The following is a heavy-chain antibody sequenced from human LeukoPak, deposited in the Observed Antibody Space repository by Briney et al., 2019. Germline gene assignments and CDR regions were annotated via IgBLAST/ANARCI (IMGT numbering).Heavy chain of an antibody. J-gene: IGHJ5*02. Sequence: GESLKIPCKASGYTLTSYWIGWVRQMPGKGLEWMGKIYPDDSDTRYSPSFQGQVTISADKSISTAYLQWSSLKASDTAICYCARQNYYAGPDYFGVNNWFDPWGQGTLVIVSS. CDR3: ARQNYYAGPDYFGVNNWFDP. V-gene: IGHV5-51*01. CDR1: GYTLTSYW. CDR2: IYPDDSDT. D-gene: IGHD3-10*01.